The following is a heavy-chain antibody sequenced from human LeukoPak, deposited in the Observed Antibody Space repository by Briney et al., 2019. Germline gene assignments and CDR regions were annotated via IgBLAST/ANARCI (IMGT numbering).Heavy chain of an antibody. CDR1: GFTFSSYG. J-gene: IGHJ4*02. D-gene: IGHD4-17*01. V-gene: IGHV3-30*02. CDR2: IRYDGSNK. Sequence: GGSLRLSCAASGFTFSSYGMHWVRQARGKGLEWVAFIRYDGSNKYYADSVKGRFTISRDNSKNTLYLQINSLRAEDTAVYYCAKRSGDYGDYYFDYWGQGTLVTVSS. CDR3: AKRSGDYGDYYFDY.